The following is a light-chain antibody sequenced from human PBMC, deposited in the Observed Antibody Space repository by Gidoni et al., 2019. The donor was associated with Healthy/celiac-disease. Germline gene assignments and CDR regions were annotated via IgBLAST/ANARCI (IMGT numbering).Light chain of an antibody. CDR1: QSISSY. Sequence: DIQMTKSPSSLSASVGDRVTITCRASQSISSYLNWYQQKPGKAPKLLIYAASSLQTGVPSRFSGSGSGTDFTLTISSLQPEDFAAYYCQQNYSTPPLTFGGGTRVEIK. CDR3: QQNYSTPPLT. CDR2: AAS. J-gene: IGKJ4*01. V-gene: IGKV1-39*01.